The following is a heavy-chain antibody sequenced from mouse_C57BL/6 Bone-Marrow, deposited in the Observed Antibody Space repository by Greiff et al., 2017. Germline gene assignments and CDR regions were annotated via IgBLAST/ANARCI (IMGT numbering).Heavy chain of an antibody. CDR2: IYPGSGNT. Sequence: VQLQQSGAELVRPGASVKLSCKASGYTFTDYYINWVKQRPGQGLEWIARIYPGSGNTYSNEKFKGKATLTAEKSSSTAYLQLSRLTSEDSSVYFFAFRWSWGTGTTVTVSS. CDR3: AFRWS. D-gene: IGHD2-3*01. CDR1: GYTFTDYY. J-gene: IGHJ1*03. V-gene: IGHV1-76*01.